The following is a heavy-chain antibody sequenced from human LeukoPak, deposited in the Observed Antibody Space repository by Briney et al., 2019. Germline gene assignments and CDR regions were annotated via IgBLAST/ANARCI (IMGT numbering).Heavy chain of an antibody. Sequence: GGSLRLSCAASGFTFSSYWMSWVRQAPGKGLEWLSYITTTGTPIYYSDSVKGRFTISRDNAKNSLYLQMNILRAEDTAIYYCARGFQWLENWGQGTLVTVSS. CDR2: ITTTGTPI. CDR1: GFTFSSYW. V-gene: IGHV3-48*04. D-gene: IGHD6-19*01. CDR3: ARGFQWLEN. J-gene: IGHJ4*02.